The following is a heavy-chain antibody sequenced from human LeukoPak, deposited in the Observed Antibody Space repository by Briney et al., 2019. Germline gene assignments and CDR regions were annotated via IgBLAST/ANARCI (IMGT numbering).Heavy chain of an antibody. CDR1: GDSISSSSFY. Sequence: ASETLSLTCTLSGDSISSSSFYWAWIRQPPGKGLECIGTIFYSGITYYSSSLKSRVTISVDTSKNQFSLKLSSVTVADTAVYFCARSGPAAGRPDAFDIWGQGPMVTVSS. CDR3: ARSGPAAGRPDAFDI. D-gene: IGHD2-2*01. CDR2: IFYSGIT. J-gene: IGHJ3*02. V-gene: IGHV4-39*07.